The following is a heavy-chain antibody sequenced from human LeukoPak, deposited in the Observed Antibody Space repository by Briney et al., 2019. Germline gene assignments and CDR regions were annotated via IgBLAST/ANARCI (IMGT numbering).Heavy chain of an antibody. J-gene: IGHJ4*02. V-gene: IGHV4-39*07. CDR3: ARQFYYYGSGRSYYFDY. CDR1: GGSISSSSYY. Sequence: SETLSLTCTVSGGSISSSSYYWGWIRQPPGKGLEWIGSIYYSGSTYYNPSLKSRVTISVDTSKNQFSLKLSSVTAADTAVYYCARQFYYYGSGRSYYFDYWGQGTLVTVSS. CDR2: IYYSGST. D-gene: IGHD3-10*01.